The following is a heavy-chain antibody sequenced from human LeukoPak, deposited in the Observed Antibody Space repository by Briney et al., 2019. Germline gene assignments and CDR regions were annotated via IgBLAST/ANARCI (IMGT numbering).Heavy chain of an antibody. V-gene: IGHV4-61*01. CDR3: ARGPIGGKPLDY. Sequence: PSETLSLTCTVSGGSISSSSYYWSWIRQPPGKGLEWMGYIYYSGSTNYNPSLKSRVTISVDTSKNQFSLKLSSVTAADTAVYYCARGPIGGKPLDYWGQGTLVTVSS. D-gene: IGHD3-16*01. CDR2: IYYSGST. J-gene: IGHJ4*02. CDR1: GGSISSSSYY.